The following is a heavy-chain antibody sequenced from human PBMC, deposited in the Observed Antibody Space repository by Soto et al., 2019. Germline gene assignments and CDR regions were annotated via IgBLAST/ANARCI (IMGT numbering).Heavy chain of an antibody. J-gene: IGHJ4*02. Sequence: LRLSCAASGFTFSSYAMHWVRQAPGKGLEWVAVISYDGSNKYYADSVKGRFTISRDNSKNTLYLQMNSLRAEDTAVYYCARDFGYDSSGVDYWGQGTLVTVSS. D-gene: IGHD3-22*01. CDR1: GFTFSSYA. CDR3: ARDFGYDSSGVDY. CDR2: ISYDGSNK. V-gene: IGHV3-30-3*01.